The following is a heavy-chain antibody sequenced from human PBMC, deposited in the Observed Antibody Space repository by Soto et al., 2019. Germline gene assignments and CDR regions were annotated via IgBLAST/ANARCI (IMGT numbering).Heavy chain of an antibody. D-gene: IGHD3-22*01. CDR3: ARKDKSGYFNWFDP. V-gene: IGHV5-51*01. J-gene: IGHJ5*01. CDR2: IFPSDSDT. CDR1: GYRFTSYW. Sequence: HGESLKISCRTSGYRFTSYWIAWVRQMPGKGLELMGIIFPSDSDTRYSPSFQGQVTISADRSTSTVFLQWASLKASDTAVYFCARKDKSGYFNWFDPWGQGTLVTVSA.